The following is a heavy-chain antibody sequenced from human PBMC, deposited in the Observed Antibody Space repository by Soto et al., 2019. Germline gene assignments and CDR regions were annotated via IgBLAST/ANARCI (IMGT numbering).Heavy chain of an antibody. J-gene: IGHJ4*02. D-gene: IGHD6-6*01. Sequence: GGSLRLSCAASGFTFSSYSMNWVRQAPGKGLEWVSSISSSSSYIYYADSVKGRFTISRDNAKNSLYLQMNSLRAEDTAVYYCARTGYSSSSGAESDYFDYWGQGTLVTVSS. CDR2: ISSSSSYI. CDR3: ARTGYSSSSGAESDYFDY. CDR1: GFTFSSYS. V-gene: IGHV3-21*01.